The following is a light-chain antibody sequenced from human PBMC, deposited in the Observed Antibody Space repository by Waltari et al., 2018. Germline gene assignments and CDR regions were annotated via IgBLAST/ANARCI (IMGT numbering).Light chain of an antibody. J-gene: IGKJ1*01. Sequence: DIYMAQSPSSLSASVGDRVTISCRASHDIRGFLAWYQHKPGQAPKLLLYGTSRLESGVPPRFSGSESGTTFTLTISLLQPEDSATYYCQQYYSTPQTFGQGTKVEI. CDR3: QQYYSTPQT. CDR1: HDIRGF. V-gene: IGKV1-NL1*01. CDR2: GTS.